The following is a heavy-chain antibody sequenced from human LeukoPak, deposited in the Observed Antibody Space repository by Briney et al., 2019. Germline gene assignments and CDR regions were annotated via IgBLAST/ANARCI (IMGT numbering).Heavy chain of an antibody. D-gene: IGHD3-22*01. J-gene: IGHJ4*02. CDR2: ISNSGSNT. CDR3: PRDTHDYYDISGHYSPDY. CDR1: GFTFSDYD. V-gene: IGHV3-11*05. Sequence: PGGSLRLSCAASGFTFSDYDMSWIRQAPGKGLQWVSYISNSGSNTNYADSVKGRFTISRDNAKNSLYLQMNSLRAEDTALYSCPRDTHDYYDISGHYSPDYWGQGTLVSVSS.